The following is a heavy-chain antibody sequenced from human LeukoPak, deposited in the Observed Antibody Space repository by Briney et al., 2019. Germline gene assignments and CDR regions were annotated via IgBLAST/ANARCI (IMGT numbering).Heavy chain of an antibody. D-gene: IGHD3-16*01. CDR2: IYYSGST. CDR3: ARGSGGIPSPAFDI. J-gene: IGHJ3*02. Sequence: PSETLSLTCTVSGGSISSYYWSWIRQPPGKGLEWIGYIYYSGSTNYNPSLKSRVTISVDTSKNQFSLKLSSVTTADTAVYYCARGSGGIPSPAFDIWGQGTMVTVSS. V-gene: IGHV4-59*01. CDR1: GGSISSYY.